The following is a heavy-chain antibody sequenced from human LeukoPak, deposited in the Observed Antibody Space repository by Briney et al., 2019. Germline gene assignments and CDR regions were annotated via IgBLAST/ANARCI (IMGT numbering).Heavy chain of an antibody. CDR3: ARLWRYSSGWYYFDY. CDR1: GYSFTSYW. CDR2: IYPGDSDT. J-gene: IGHJ4*02. V-gene: IGHV5-51*01. Sequence: EESLKISCKGSGYSFTSYWIGWVRQMPGKGLEWMGIIYPGDSDTRYSPSFQGQVTISADKSISTAYLQWGSLKASDTAMYYCARLWRYSSGWYYFDYWGRGTLVTVSS. D-gene: IGHD6-19*01.